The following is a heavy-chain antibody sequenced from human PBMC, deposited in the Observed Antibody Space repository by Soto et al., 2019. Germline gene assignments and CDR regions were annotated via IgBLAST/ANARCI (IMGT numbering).Heavy chain of an antibody. CDR2: IYHTGST. CDR1: GGSIGSADYY. CDR3: ARFKGVKAHFES. J-gene: IGHJ4*02. Sequence: SETLSLTCTASGGSIGSADYYWSWIRQSPGKGLEWLGYIYHTGSTYYNPSLKSRVIITVDTSKNQFSLKLTSVTAADTAVYYCARFKGVKAHFESWGQGTLVTVSS. D-gene: IGHD2-8*01. V-gene: IGHV4-30-4*01.